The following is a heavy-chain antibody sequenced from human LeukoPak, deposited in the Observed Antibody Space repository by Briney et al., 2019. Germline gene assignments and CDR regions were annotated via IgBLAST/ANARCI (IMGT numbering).Heavy chain of an antibody. CDR3: AKDLLPDFYYYCGMDV. CDR1: GFTFSSYA. Sequence: GGSLRLSCAASGFTFSSYAMSWVRQAPGKGLEWVSAISGSGGSTYYADSVKGRFTISRDNSKSTLYLQMNSLRAEDTAVYYCAKDLLPDFYYYCGMDVWGQGTTVTVSS. J-gene: IGHJ6*02. D-gene: IGHD1-26*01. V-gene: IGHV3-23*01. CDR2: ISGSGGST.